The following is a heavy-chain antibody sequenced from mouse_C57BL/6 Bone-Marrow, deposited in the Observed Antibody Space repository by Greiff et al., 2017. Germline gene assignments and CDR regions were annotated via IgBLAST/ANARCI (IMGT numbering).Heavy chain of an antibody. Sequence: VQLQQSGGDLVKPGGSLKLSCAASGFTFSSYGMSWVRQTPDKRLEWVATISSGGSYTYYPDSVKGRFTISRDNAKNTLYLQMSSLKSEDTAMYYFARRGWLLRYWYFDVWGTGTTVTVSS. CDR1: GFTFSSYG. J-gene: IGHJ1*03. CDR2: ISSGGSYT. V-gene: IGHV5-6*01. CDR3: ARRGWLLRYWYFDV. D-gene: IGHD2-3*01.